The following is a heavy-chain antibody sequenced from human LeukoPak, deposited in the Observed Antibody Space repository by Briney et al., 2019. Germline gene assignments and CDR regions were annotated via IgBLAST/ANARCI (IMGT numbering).Heavy chain of an antibody. CDR3: AALSYDYYHSGGLQIN. Sequence: GGSLRLSCAASGFTFSSYEMNWVRQAPGKGLEWVSYISSSGSTIYYADSVKGRFTISRDNAKNTLHLQMNSLRAEDTAIYHCAALSYDYYHSGGLQINWGQGTLVTVSS. D-gene: IGHD3-22*01. J-gene: IGHJ4*02. CDR2: ISSSGSTI. V-gene: IGHV3-48*03. CDR1: GFTFSSYE.